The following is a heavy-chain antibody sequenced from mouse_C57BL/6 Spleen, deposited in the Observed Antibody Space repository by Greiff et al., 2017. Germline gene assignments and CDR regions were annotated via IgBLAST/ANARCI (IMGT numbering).Heavy chain of an antibody. Sequence: EVQLVESGGGLVKPGGSLKLSCAASGFTFSSYAMSWVRQTPEKRLEWVATISDGGSYTYYPDNVKGRFTISRDNAKNNLYLQMSHLKSEDTAMYYCARGSNYLDYWGQGTTLTVAS. J-gene: IGHJ2*01. CDR1: GFTFSSYA. CDR3: ARGSNYLDY. D-gene: IGHD5-1*01. CDR2: ISDGGSYT. V-gene: IGHV5-4*01.